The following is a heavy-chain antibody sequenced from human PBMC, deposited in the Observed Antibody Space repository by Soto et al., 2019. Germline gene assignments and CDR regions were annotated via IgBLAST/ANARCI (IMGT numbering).Heavy chain of an antibody. J-gene: IGHJ3*02. D-gene: IGHD1-1*01. CDR2: ISAYNGNT. CDR3: ARVQLERLDAFDI. CDR1: GCTFTSYG. V-gene: IGHV1-18*01. Sequence: ASLKVSCKPSGCTFTSYGIICVRQSPGQGLEWMGWISAYNGNTNYAQKLQGRVTMTTDTSTSTAHMELRSLRSDDTAVYYCARVQLERLDAFDIWGQGTMVTVSS.